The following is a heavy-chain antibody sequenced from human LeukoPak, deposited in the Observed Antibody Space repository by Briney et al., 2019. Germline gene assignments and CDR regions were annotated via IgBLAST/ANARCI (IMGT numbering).Heavy chain of an antibody. CDR3: ARDRSLSGGAFDI. Sequence: GGSLRLSCAASGFTVSSNYMSWVRQAPGKGLEWVSVIYSGGSTYYADSVRGRFTISRDNSKNTLYLQMNSLRAEATAVYYCARDRSLSGGAFDIWGQGTMVTVSS. CDR2: IYSGGST. J-gene: IGHJ3*02. V-gene: IGHV3-53*01. CDR1: GFTVSSNY. D-gene: IGHD3-3*02.